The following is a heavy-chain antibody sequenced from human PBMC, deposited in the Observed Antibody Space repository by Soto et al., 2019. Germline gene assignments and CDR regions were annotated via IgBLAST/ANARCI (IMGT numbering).Heavy chain of an antibody. Sequence: GGSLRLSCAASGFTFSSYGMHWVRQAPGKGLEWVAVISYDGSNKYYADSVKGRFTISRDNSKNTLYLQMNSLRAEDTAVYYCAKDLVDSGSYLLEGYYYYYGMDVWGQGTTVTVSS. CDR3: AKDLVDSGSYLLEGYYYYYGMDV. J-gene: IGHJ6*02. D-gene: IGHD1-26*01. CDR2: ISYDGSNK. V-gene: IGHV3-30*18. CDR1: GFTFSSYG.